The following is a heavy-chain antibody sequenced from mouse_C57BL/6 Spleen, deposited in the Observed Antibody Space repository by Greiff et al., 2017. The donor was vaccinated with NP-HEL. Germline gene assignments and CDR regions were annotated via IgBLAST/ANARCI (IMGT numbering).Heavy chain of an antibody. J-gene: IGHJ1*03. D-gene: IGHD2-3*01. CDR1: GYTFTSYW. CDR2: INPRNGGT. CDR3: AMRSYHGYEWYFDV. Sequence: QVQLQQPGTELVKPGASVKLSCKASGYTFTSYWMHWVKQRPGQGLEWIGNINPRNGGTNYNEKFKSKATLTVDKSSSTAYMQLSSLTSEDSAVDYCAMRSYHGYEWYFDVWGTGTTVTVSS. V-gene: IGHV1-53*01.